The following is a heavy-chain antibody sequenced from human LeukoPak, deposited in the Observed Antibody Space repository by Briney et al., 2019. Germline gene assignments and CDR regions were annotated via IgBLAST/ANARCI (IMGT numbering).Heavy chain of an antibody. J-gene: IGHJ4*02. CDR1: GYTFTGYY. V-gene: IGHV1-2*02. CDR3: ARDRGIAAAGDCYFDY. D-gene: IGHD6-13*01. CDR2: INPNSGGT. Sequence: ASVKVSCKASGYTFTGYYMHWVRQAPGQGLEWMGWINPNSGGTNYAQKFQGRVTMTRDTSISTAYMELSRLRSGDTAVYYCARDRGIAAAGDCYFDYWGQGTLVTVSS.